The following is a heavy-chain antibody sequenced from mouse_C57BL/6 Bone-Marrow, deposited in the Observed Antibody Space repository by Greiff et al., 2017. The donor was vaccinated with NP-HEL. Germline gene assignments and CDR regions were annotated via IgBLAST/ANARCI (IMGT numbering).Heavy chain of an antibody. D-gene: IGHD1-1*01. J-gene: IGHJ1*03. V-gene: IGHV1-59*01. Sequence: VQLQQPGAELVRPGTSVKLSCKASGYTFTSYWMHWVKQRPGQGLEWIGVIDPSDSYTNYNQKFKGKATLTVDTSSSTAYMQLSSLTSEDSAVYYCAIITTVVANWYFDVWGTGTTVTVSS. CDR2: IDPSDSYT. CDR1: GYTFTSYW. CDR3: AIITTVVANWYFDV.